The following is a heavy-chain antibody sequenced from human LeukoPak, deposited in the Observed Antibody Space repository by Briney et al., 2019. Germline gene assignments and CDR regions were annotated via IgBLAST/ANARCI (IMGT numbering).Heavy chain of an antibody. D-gene: IGHD3-10*01. CDR2: IIPIFGTA. J-gene: IGHJ2*01. CDR3: ARAPGYYGSGSYEGWYFDL. CDR1: GGTFSSYA. V-gene: IGHV1-69*13. Sequence: ASVKVSRRASGGTFSSYAISWVRQAPGQGLEWMGGIIPIFGTANYAQKFQGRVTITADESTSTAYMELSSLRSEDTAVYSCARAPGYYGSGSYEGWYFDLWGRGTLVTVSS.